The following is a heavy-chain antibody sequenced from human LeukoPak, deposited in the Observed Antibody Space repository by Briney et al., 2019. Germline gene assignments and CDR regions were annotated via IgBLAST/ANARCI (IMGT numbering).Heavy chain of an antibody. Sequence: PSETLSLTCTVSGGSISRTSYYWGWIRQPPGEGLEWIGSIFYSGNTYYNPSLESRLTISADTSKNQFSLKLGSVTAADTAVYYCAKHIYDFWSGYPVGAFDIWGQGTMVTVSS. CDR3: AKHIYDFWSGYPVGAFDI. V-gene: IGHV4-39*07. CDR1: GGSISRTSYY. J-gene: IGHJ3*02. D-gene: IGHD3-3*01. CDR2: IFYSGNT.